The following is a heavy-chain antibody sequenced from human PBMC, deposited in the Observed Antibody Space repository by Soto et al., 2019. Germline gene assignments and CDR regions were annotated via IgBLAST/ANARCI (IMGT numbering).Heavy chain of an antibody. CDR1: GGSVSSSSYY. CDR2: INHSGST. J-gene: IGHJ6*03. V-gene: IGHV4-39*07. CDR3: ARLDVPYYYYMDV. Sequence: PSETLSLTCTVSGGSVSSSSYYWGWVRQPPGKGLEWIGEINHSGSTNYNPSLKSRVTISVDTSKNQFSLKLSSVTAADTAVYYCARLDVPYYYYMDVWGKGTTVTVSS. D-gene: IGHD6-6*01.